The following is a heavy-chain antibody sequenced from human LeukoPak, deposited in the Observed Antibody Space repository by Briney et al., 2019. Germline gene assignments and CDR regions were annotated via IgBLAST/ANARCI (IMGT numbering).Heavy chain of an antibody. J-gene: IGHJ4*02. Sequence: IINPSGGSTSYAQKFQGRVTMTRDTSSSTVYMELSSLRSEDTPEYYCARIIDFWSGYYDYWGQGTLVTVSS. V-gene: IGHV1-46*01. D-gene: IGHD3-3*01. CDR2: INPSGGST. CDR3: ARIIDFWSGYYDY.